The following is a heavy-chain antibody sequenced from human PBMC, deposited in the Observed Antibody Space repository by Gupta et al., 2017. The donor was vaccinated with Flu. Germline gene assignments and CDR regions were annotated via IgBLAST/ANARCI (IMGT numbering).Heavy chain of an antibody. CDR3: ARDLRRDYYYGMDV. Sequence: EVQLVESGGGLVKPGGSLRLSCAASGFTFSSYSMNWVRQAPGKGLEWVSSISSSSSYIHYADSVKGRFTISRDNAKNSLYLQMNSLRAEDTAVYYCARDLRRDYYYGMDVWGQGTTVTVSS. J-gene: IGHJ6*02. V-gene: IGHV3-21*01. CDR1: GFTFSSYS. CDR2: ISSSSSYI.